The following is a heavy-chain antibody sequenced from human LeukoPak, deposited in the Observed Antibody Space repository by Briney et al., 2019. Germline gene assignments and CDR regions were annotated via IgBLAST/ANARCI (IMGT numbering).Heavy chain of an antibody. D-gene: IGHD2-2*01. Sequence: PGGSLRLSCAASGFTFSSYSMNWVRQAPGKGLEWVSSISSSSSYIYYADSVKGRFTISRDNAKNSLYLQMNSLRAEDTAVYYCAKGADDVPDLFRVVWFDPWGQGTLVTVSS. CDR3: AKGADDVPDLFRVVWFDP. J-gene: IGHJ5*02. V-gene: IGHV3-21*04. CDR2: ISSSSSYI. CDR1: GFTFSSYS.